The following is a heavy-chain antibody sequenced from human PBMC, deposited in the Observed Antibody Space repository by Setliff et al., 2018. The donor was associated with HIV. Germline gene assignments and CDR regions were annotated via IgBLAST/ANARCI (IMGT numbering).Heavy chain of an antibody. V-gene: IGHV4-31*03. CDR3: AGMFFYGSGSKSDFDY. CDR1: GGSIMSDGYY. Sequence: SETLSLTCTVSGGSIMSDGYYWNWIRQRPGKGLEWIGYIYNGGYTYYNPSLKSRVTTSIDTSQNQLSLRLSSVTVAATAVYYCAGMFFYGSGSKSDFDYWGQGTQVTVSS. J-gene: IGHJ4*02. D-gene: IGHD3-10*01. CDR2: IYNGGYT.